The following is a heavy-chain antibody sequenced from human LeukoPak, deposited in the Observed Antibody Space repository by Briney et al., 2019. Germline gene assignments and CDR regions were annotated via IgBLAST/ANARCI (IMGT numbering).Heavy chain of an antibody. Sequence: PGGSLRLSCAASGFTFNNYAMTWVRQPPGKGLEWVSTITGTNDATYYAGSVKGRFTISRDSSKNTLYLQMSSLRAEDTAVYYCAKESDPPADYYYYGMDVWGQGTTVTVSS. V-gene: IGHV3-23*01. CDR2: ITGTNDAT. J-gene: IGHJ6*02. D-gene: IGHD2-21*02. CDR3: AKESDPPADYYYYGMDV. CDR1: GFTFNNYA.